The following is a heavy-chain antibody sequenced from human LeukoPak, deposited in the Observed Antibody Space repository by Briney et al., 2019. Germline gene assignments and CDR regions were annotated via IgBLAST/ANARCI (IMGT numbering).Heavy chain of an antibody. CDR2: ISGSGGST. Sequence: GGSLRLSCAASGFTFSSYAMSWVRQAPGKGLEWVSAISGSGGSTYYADSVKGRFTISRDNSKNTLCLQMNSLRAEDTAVYYCAKVSITMVRGVDFPLDYWGQGTLVTVSS. D-gene: IGHD3-10*01. CDR3: AKVSITMVRGVDFPLDY. CDR1: GFTFSSYA. V-gene: IGHV3-23*01. J-gene: IGHJ4*02.